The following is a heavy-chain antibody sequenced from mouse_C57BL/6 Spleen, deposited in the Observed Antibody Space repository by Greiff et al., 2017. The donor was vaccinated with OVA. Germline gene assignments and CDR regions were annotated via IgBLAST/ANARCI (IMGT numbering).Heavy chain of an antibody. CDR1: GYTFTSYW. D-gene: IGHD1-1*01. J-gene: IGHJ2*01. CDR3: ARSPFITTVVATRYFDY. V-gene: IGHV1-69*01. Sequence: QVQLKQPGAELVMPGASVKLSCKASGYTFTSYWMHWVKQRPGQGLEWIGEIDPSDSYTNYNQKFKGKSTLTVDKSSSTAYMQLSSLTSEDSAVYYCARSPFITTVVATRYFDYWGQGTTLTVSS. CDR2: IDPSDSYT.